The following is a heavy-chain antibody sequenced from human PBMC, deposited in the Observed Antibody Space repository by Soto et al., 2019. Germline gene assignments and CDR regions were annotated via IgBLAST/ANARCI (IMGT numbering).Heavy chain of an antibody. D-gene: IGHD3-10*01. J-gene: IGHJ6*02. CDR3: ARGRGSGNYFTYGMDV. CDR1: GGSISNYY. CDR2: IYYSGST. Sequence: QGQLQESGPGLVKPSETLSLTCTVSGGSISNYYWNWIRQPPGKGLEWIGCIYYSGSTNYNPSLKSRVTISVDTSKNQFSLKLSSVTAADPAVYYCARGRGSGNYFTYGMDVWGQGTTVTISS. V-gene: IGHV4-59*01.